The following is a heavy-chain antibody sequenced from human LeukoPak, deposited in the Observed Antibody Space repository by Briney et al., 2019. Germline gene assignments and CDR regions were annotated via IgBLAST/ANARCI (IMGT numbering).Heavy chain of an antibody. V-gene: IGHV4-61*02. D-gene: IGHD3-10*01. J-gene: IGHJ4*02. CDR1: GGSISSSSSY. CDR2: IYASGTS. Sequence: PSETLSLTCTVSGGSISSSSSYWSWIRQPAGKGLEWIGRIYASGTSNYNPSLKSRVTISVDTSKNQFSLKLSSVTAADTAVYYCASSEGGSDLDYWGQGTLVTVSS. CDR3: ASSEGGSDLDY.